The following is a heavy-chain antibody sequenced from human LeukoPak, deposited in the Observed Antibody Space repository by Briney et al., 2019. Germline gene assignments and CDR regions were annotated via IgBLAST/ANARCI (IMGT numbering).Heavy chain of an antibody. V-gene: IGHV4-39*01. J-gene: IGHJ3*02. CDR3: ASSYSSGWYDGYAFDI. CDR1: GGSISSSSYY. Sequence: PSETLSLTCTVSGGSISSSSYYWGWIRQPPGKGLEWIGSIYYSGSTYYNPSLKSRVTISVDTSRSQFSLKLSSVTAADTAVYYCASSYSSGWYDGYAFDIWGQGTMVTVSS. D-gene: IGHD6-19*01. CDR2: IYYSGST.